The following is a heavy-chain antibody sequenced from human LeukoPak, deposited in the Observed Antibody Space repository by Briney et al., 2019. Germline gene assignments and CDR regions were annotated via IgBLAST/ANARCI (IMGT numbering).Heavy chain of an antibody. CDR3: AKGGSYRVQPYFDY. CDR1: GFTVSSNY. Sequence: PGGSLRLSCAASGFTVSSNYMSWVRQAPGKGLEWVSVIYSCGSTYYADSVKGRFTISRDNSKNTLYLQMSSLRAEDTAVYFCAKGGSYRVQPYFDYWGQGALVTVSS. D-gene: IGHD1-1*01. J-gene: IGHJ4*02. CDR2: IYSCGST. V-gene: IGHV3-53*01.